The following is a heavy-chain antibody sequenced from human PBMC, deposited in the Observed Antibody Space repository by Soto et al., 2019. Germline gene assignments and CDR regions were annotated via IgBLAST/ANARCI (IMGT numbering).Heavy chain of an antibody. CDR3: ARGISLIVEVQRDAPDKFYFDS. Sequence: SDTLSLTCAVYGGSFSGYYWSWIRQAPGKGLQWIGEINHSGSTNSNPSLKSRVTISVDTSKNQFSLKLSSVTAADTAVYYCARGISLIVEVQRDAPDKFYFDSWGQGTLVTVAS. CDR1: GGSFSGYY. D-gene: IGHD2-15*01. V-gene: IGHV4-34*01. CDR2: INHSGST. J-gene: IGHJ4*02.